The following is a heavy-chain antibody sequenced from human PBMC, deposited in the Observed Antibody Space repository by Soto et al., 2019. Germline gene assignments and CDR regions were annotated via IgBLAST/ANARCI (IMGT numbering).Heavy chain of an antibody. V-gene: IGHV4-38-2*01. D-gene: IGHD3-22*01. CDR1: GYSINSGYY. J-gene: IGHJ5*02. Sequence: SETLSLTYAASGYSINSGYYWGWPQKPPGKGLEWIGSTYHGGSTYYNPSLNSRVTLSIDMTNNHVSLILNAVTAADTAVYYCARVGPWVPYYYDSSPYTFENWFDPWGQGTLVTVS. CDR3: ARVGPWVPYYYDSSPYTFENWFDP. CDR2: TYHGGST.